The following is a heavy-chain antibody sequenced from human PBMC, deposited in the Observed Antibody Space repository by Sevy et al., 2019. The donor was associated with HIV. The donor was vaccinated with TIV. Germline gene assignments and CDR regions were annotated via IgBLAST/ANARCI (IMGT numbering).Heavy chain of an antibody. CDR1: GGSISSSSIY. J-gene: IGHJ6*02. CDR3: ARHFYSNGMDV. CDR2: IFNSGDT. V-gene: IGHV4-39*01. D-gene: IGHD1-26*01. Sequence: SETLSLTCTVSGGSISSSSIYWGWFRQSPGKGLDYIGSIFNSGDTYYNPSLKSRVTISVDTSKNQFSLKMTSVTAADTAVYYCARHFYSNGMDVWGQGTTVTVSS.